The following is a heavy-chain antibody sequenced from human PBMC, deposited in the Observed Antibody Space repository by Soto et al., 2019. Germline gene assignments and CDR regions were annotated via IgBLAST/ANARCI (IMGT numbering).Heavy chain of an antibody. Sequence: SETLSLTCTVSGGSISSSSYYWGWIRQPPGKGLEWIGSIYYSGSTNYNPSLKSRVTISVDTSKNQFSLKLSSVTAADTAVYYCARRPVTIYNWVDPWGQGTLVTVSS. CDR3: ARRPVTIYNWVDP. CDR1: GGSISSSSYY. V-gene: IGHV4-39*01. CDR2: IYYSGST. J-gene: IGHJ5*02. D-gene: IGHD4-4*01.